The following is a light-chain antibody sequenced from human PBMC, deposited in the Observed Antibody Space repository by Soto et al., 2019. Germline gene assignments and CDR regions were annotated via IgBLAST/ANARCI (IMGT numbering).Light chain of an antibody. CDR2: DAS. CDR1: QGIRSW. V-gene: IGKV1D-12*01. Sequence: DIQMTQSPSSVSASVGDRVTITCRASQGIRSWLAWYQQKPGKAPKLLIYDASSLQSGVPSRFSRSGSGTDFTLTISSLQPEDFETYYCQQANSFPITFGQGTRLDIK. J-gene: IGKJ5*01. CDR3: QQANSFPIT.